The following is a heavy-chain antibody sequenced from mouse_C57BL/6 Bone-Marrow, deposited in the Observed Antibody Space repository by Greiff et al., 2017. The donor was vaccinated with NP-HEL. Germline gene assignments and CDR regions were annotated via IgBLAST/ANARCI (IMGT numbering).Heavy chain of an antibody. CDR2: IYPRSGNT. CDR3: AGYGSRYWYFDV. D-gene: IGHD1-1*01. CDR1: GYTFTSYG. Sequence: QVQLKESGAELARPGASVKLSCKASGYTFTSYGISWVKQRTGQGLEWIGEIYPRSGNTYYNEKFKGKATLTADKSSSTAYMELRSLTSEDSAVYFCAGYGSRYWYFDVWGTGTTVTVSS. J-gene: IGHJ1*03. V-gene: IGHV1-81*01.